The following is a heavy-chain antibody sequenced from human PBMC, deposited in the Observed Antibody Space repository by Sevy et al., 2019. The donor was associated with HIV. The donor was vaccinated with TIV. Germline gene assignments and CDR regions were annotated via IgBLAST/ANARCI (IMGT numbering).Heavy chain of an antibody. V-gene: IGHV1-2*02. CDR1: GYTFTGHY. CDR3: ATSGSDWYPDF. CDR2: INSNSGGT. Sequence: ASVKVSCKASGYTFTGHYMHWVRQAPGQGLEWMGWINSNSGGTKYAQKFQGRVTMTRDTSISTAYMELSRLKFDDTAVYYCATSGSDWYPDFWGQGTWSPSPQ. J-gene: IGHJ4*02. D-gene: IGHD6-19*01.